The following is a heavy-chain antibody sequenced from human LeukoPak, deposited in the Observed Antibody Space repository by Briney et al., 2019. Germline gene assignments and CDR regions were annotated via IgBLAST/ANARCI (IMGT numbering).Heavy chain of an antibody. CDR1: GFTFYDYG. CDR2: INWNGGGT. V-gene: IGHV3-20*04. Sequence: GGSLRLSCAASGFTFYDYGMSWVRQVPGKGLEWVSGINWNGGGTAYADSVKGRFTISRDNAKNSLYLQMNSLRDEDTAVYYCARDGGYNWNDEDYWGQGTLVTVSS. CDR3: ARDGGYNWNDEDY. D-gene: IGHD1-1*01. J-gene: IGHJ4*02.